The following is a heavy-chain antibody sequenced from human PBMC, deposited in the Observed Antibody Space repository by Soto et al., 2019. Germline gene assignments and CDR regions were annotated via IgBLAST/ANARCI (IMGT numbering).Heavy chain of an antibody. J-gene: IGHJ5*02. D-gene: IGHD1-26*01. CDR1: TFSMYS. CDR2: ISSGSVYI. V-gene: IGHV3-21*06. CDR3: ARDQGGSYDSWFDP. Sequence: EVHVVESGGGLVKPGGSLRLSCTFTFSMYSMNWVRQAPGKGLEWVASISSGSVYIKYAESVKGRFTISRDNAKNSLHLQMNSLRAEDTAIYHCARDQGGSYDSWFDPWGQGTLVTVSS.